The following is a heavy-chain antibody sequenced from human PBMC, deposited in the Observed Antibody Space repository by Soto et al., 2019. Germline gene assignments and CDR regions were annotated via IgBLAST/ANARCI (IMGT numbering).Heavy chain of an antibody. J-gene: IGHJ6*02. CDR3: AKDTAYAMDV. Sequence: EVQLVESGGGLVQPGGSLRLSCAASGFDFSNSWIHWVRQGPGKGLVWVSHIISDGSGTTYGDSVKGRFTISRDNAKNTVYLQMNSLRDEDTAVYYCAKDTAYAMDVWGQGTTVTVSS. CDR1: GFDFSNSW. CDR2: IISDGSGT. D-gene: IGHD2-15*01. V-gene: IGHV3-74*01.